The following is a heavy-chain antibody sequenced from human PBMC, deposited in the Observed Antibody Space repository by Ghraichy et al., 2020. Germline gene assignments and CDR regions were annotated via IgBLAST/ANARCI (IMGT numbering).Heavy chain of an antibody. J-gene: IGHJ2*01. Sequence: SETLSLTCTVSGGSISSSSYYWGWIRQPPGKGLEWIGSIYYSGSTYYNPSLKSRVTISVDTSKNQFSLKLSSVTAADTAVYYCARPDSSGYYDSYWYFDLWGRGTLVTVSA. D-gene: IGHD3-22*01. CDR2: IYYSGST. CDR3: ARPDSSGYYDSYWYFDL. CDR1: GGSISSSSYY. V-gene: IGHV4-39*01.